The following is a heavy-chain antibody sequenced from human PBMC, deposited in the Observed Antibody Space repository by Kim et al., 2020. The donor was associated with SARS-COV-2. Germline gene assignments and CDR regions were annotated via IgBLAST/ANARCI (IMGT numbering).Heavy chain of an antibody. CDR2: INHSGST. CDR3: ARGTRQWLSRHYYYCMDV. Sequence: SETLSLTCAVYGGSFSSYYWSWIRQPPGKGLEWIGEINHSGSTNYNPSLKSRVTISVDTSKNQFSLKLSSVTAADTAVYYCARGTRQWLSRHYYYCMDVWGKGTTVTVSS. J-gene: IGHJ6*03. CDR1: GGSFSSYY. D-gene: IGHD6-19*01. V-gene: IGHV4-34*01.